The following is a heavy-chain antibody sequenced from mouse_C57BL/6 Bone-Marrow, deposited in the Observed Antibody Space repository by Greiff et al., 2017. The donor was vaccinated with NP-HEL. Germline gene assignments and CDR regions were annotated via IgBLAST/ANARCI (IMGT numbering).Heavy chain of an antibody. Sequence: VQLKESGAELVRPGASVKLSCTVSGFNIKDDYMHWVKQRPEQGLEWIGWIDPENGDTEYASKFQGKAPITADPSSNTAYLQLSSLTSEDTAVYYCTTGGSSPYSMDYWGQGTSVTVSS. J-gene: IGHJ4*01. CDR2: IDPENGDT. D-gene: IGHD1-1*01. CDR3: TTGGSSPYSMDY. CDR1: GFNIKDDY. V-gene: IGHV14-4*01.